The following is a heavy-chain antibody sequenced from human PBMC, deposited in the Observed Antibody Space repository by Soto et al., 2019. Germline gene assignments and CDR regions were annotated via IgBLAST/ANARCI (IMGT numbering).Heavy chain of an antibody. V-gene: IGHV3-30*18. CDR2: ISYDGSNK. J-gene: IGHJ4*02. CDR3: AKELERGVESLDY. Sequence: QVQLVESGGGVVQPGRSLRLSCVASGFSFSSYGMHWVRQAPGKGLEWVAVISYDGSNKFYADSVKGRFTISRDNSKNTLYRQMNSLRAEDTAVYYCAKELERGVESLDYWGQGNLVTVSS. CDR1: GFSFSSYG. D-gene: IGHD3-10*01.